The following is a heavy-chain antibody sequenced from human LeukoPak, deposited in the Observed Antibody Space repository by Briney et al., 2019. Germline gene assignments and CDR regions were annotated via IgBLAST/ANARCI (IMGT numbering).Heavy chain of an antibody. D-gene: IGHD3-10*01. CDR2: INPNSGGT. J-gene: IGHJ4*02. V-gene: IGHV1-2*02. CDR1: GYTFTGYY. Sequence: ASVKASCKASGYTFTGYYMHWVRQAPGQGLEWMGWINPNSGGTNYAQKFQGRVTMTRDTSISTAYMELSRLRSDDTAVYYCARVTMVRGVHFDYWGQGTLVTVSS. CDR3: ARVTMVRGVHFDY.